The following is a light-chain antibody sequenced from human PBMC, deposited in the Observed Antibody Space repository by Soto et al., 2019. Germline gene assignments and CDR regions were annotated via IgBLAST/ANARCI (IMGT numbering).Light chain of an antibody. V-gene: IGLV2-14*03. CDR3: CSLTTSHTYV. J-gene: IGLJ1*01. Sequence: QAASVSGSPGQSITISCTGTSSDIGHYDYVSWYQQHPGKAPKLMIYHVTYRPSGVSNRYSGSKSGNSASLTISGLQADDEADYYCCSLTTSHTYVFGSGTKVTVL. CDR2: HVT. CDR1: SSDIGHYDY.